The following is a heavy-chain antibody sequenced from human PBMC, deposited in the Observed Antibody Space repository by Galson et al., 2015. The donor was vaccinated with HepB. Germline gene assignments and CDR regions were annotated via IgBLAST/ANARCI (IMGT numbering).Heavy chain of an antibody. Sequence: ETLSLTCTVSGGSISSYYGSWIRQPPGKGLERIGYIYYSGSTNYNPSLKSRVTISVDTSKNQFSLKLSSVTAADTAVYYCARDPGARSPEYYFDYWGQGTLVTVSS. J-gene: IGHJ4*02. CDR2: IYYSGST. V-gene: IGHV4-59*01. D-gene: IGHD4/OR15-4a*01. CDR3: ARDPGARSPEYYFDY. CDR1: GGSISSYY.